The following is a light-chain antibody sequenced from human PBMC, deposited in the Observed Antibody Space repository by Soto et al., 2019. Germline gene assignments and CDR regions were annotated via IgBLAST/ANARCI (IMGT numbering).Light chain of an antibody. V-gene: IGLV2-18*01. CDR1: SSDVGSYNR. CDR3: SLYTSSNTYV. Sequence: QSVLANVYSLDGSPGQSVTISCTGTSSDVGSYNRVSWYRQPPGTAPQLMIYEVSNRPSGVPDRFSGSKSGNTASLTISGLQAEDEADYYCSLYTSSNTYVFGTGTKV. CDR2: EVS. J-gene: IGLJ1*01.